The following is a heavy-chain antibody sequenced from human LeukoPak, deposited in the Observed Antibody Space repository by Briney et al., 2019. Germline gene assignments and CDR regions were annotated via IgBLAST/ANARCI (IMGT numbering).Heavy chain of an antibody. CDR3: VRHSDCSDRNCYSD. V-gene: IGHV3-73*01. Sequence: GGSLRLSCAASGCPFSGSAMHWVRQASGKGLEWVGRIRSKAYNYATKYVVSVKGRFTISRDDSKNTAYLQMNSLKTEDTAMYYCVRHSDCSDRNCYSDWGQGTLVTVSS. J-gene: IGHJ4*02. CDR1: GCPFSGSA. CDR2: IRSKAYNYAT. D-gene: IGHD2-15*01.